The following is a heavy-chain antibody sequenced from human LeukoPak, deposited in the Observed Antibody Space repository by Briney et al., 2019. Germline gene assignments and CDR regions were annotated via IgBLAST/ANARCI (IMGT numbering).Heavy chain of an antibody. CDR1: GGSISSYY. J-gene: IGHJ5*02. CDR2: IYYSGST. V-gene: IGHV4-59*01. CDR3: ARDLYTSGTGSYYNNWFDP. D-gene: IGHD3-10*01. Sequence: SETLSLTCAVAGGSISSYYWSWIRQPPGKGLEWIGYIYYSGSTNYNPSLKSRVTISVDTSKNQFSLRLSSVTAADTAVYYCARDLYTSGTGSYYNNWFDPWGQGTLVTVSS.